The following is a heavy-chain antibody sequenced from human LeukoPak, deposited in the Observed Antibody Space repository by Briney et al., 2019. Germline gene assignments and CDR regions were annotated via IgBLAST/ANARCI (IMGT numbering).Heavy chain of an antibody. CDR2: ISAYNGNT. J-gene: IGHJ4*02. Sequence: GASVKVSCKASGYTFTSYGISWVRQAPGQGLEWMGWISAYNGNTNYAQKLQGRVAMTTDTSTSTAYMELRSLTSDDTAVYYCARDLGYNYNYVGDFWGQGTLVIVSS. CDR3: ARDLGYNYNYVGDF. CDR1: GYTFTSYG. V-gene: IGHV1-18*01. D-gene: IGHD5-24*01.